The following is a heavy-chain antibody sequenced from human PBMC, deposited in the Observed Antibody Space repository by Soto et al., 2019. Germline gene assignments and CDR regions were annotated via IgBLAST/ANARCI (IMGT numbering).Heavy chain of an antibody. D-gene: IGHD6-19*01. CDR1: GFSLISTRMA. CDR3: AHIVVAGLGYYFDY. V-gene: IGHV2-5*02. Sequence: QITLKESGPTLVKPTQTLTLTCTFSGFSLISTRMAVGWIRQPPGKALEWLALSYWDDDKRYSPFLKSRLTITKDTSKNQVVLTMSNMDPVDTARYYCAHIVVAGLGYYFDYWGQGTLVTVSS. J-gene: IGHJ4*02. CDR2: SYWDDDK.